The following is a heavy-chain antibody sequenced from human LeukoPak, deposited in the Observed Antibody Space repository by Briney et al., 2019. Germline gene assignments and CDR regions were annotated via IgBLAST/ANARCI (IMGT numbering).Heavy chain of an antibody. V-gene: IGHV3-30*04. J-gene: IGHJ3*02. CDR3: AREGSIAGFDI. CDR2: ISYDGSNK. CDR1: GFTFSNYA. Sequence: GGSLRLSCAASGFTFSNYAMHWVRQAPGKGLEWVAVISYDGSNKYCADSVKGRFTVSRDNSKNTLYLQMNSLRAEDTAVYYCAREGSIAGFDIWGQGTMVTVSS. D-gene: IGHD6-13*01.